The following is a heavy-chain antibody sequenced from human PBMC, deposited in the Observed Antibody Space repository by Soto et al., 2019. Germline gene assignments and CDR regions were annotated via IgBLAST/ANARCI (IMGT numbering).Heavy chain of an antibody. J-gene: IGHJ4*02. CDR3: ATYGSAFDY. CDR1: GGSISSSSYY. D-gene: IGHD3-10*01. Sequence: SETLSLTCTVSGGSISSSSYYWGWIRQPPGKGLEWIGSIYYSGSTYYNPSLKSRVTISVDTSKNQFSLKLSSVTAADTAVYYCATYGSAFDYWGQGTLVTVSS. CDR2: IYYSGST. V-gene: IGHV4-39*01.